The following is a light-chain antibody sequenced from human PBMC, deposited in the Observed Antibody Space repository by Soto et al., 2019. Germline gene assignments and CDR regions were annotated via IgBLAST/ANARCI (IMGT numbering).Light chain of an antibody. CDR2: GAS. V-gene: IGKV3-15*01. CDR3: QQYNNWPWT. CDR1: QSVATN. Sequence: EIVMTQSPATLSVSPGERATLSCGASQSVATNLAWYQQKPGQAPRLLIYGASTRATGIPARFSGSGSGTDFTLTISSLQSEDFAVYSCQQYNNWPWTFGQGTKVDI. J-gene: IGKJ1*01.